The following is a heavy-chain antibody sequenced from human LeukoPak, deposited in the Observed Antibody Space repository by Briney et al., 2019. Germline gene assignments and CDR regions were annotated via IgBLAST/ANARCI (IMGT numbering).Heavy chain of an antibody. CDR2: ISSSSSVN. Sequence: PWGSLRLSCAASGFTFSDYYWSWIRQAPGKGLEWVSYISSSSSVNYYADPVKGRFTIARTNTKHSLDLQMNSTSAEDTADYSCARSSGYYYF. D-gene: IGHD3-22*01. V-gene: IGHV3-11*06. CDR1: GFTFSDYY. CDR3: ARSSGYYYF. J-gene: IGHJ4*01.